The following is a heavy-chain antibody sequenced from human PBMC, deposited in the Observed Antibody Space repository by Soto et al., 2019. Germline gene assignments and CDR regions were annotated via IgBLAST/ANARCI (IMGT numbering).Heavy chain of an antibody. CDR2: LNAKSGDT. J-gene: IGHJ6*02. CDR3: ALGNRFSYDGFDV. CDR1: GYTFSDFD. D-gene: IGHD3-3*01. V-gene: IGHV1-8*01. Sequence: QAHLEQSGAELKRPGASVTVSCKASGYTFSDFDINWLRQASGQGPEWMGWLNAKSGDTFFPQRFRGRFNMTWDTSLSIAYLEVGSLTSPDPPIYYCALGNRFSYDGFDVWGQWPTVAVSS.